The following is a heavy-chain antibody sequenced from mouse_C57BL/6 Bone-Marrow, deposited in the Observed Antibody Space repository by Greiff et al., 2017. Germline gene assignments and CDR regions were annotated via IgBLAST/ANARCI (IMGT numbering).Heavy chain of an antibody. J-gene: IGHJ1*03. CDR3: AREYGKGYFDV. D-gene: IGHD2-10*02. CDR1: GYTFTSYW. V-gene: IGHV1-69*01. Sequence: QVQLQQPGAELVMPGASVKLSCKASGYTFTSYWMHWVKQRPGQGLEWIGEIDPSDSYTNYNQKFKGKSTLTVDKSSSTAYMQLSSLTSEDSAVYYCAREYGKGYFDVWGTGTTVTVSS. CDR2: IDPSDSYT.